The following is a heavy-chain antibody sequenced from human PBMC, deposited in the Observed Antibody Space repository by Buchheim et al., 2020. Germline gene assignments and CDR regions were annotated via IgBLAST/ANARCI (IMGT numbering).Heavy chain of an antibody. CDR1: GYTFSSYV. J-gene: IGHJ4*02. Sequence: EVQLVESGGGLVQPGGSLRLSCAASGYTFSSYVMHWVRQAPGRGLVWVSRISHDGRDTSYADSVKGRFTISRDNARNTLYLQLNSLRAEDTAVYFCARDKDWLLYDFWGQGSL. D-gene: IGHD3/OR15-3a*01. CDR2: ISHDGRDT. V-gene: IGHV3-74*01. CDR3: ARDKDWLLYDF.